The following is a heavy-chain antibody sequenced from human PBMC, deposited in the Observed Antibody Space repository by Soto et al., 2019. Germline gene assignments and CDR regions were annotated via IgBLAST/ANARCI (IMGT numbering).Heavy chain of an antibody. CDR2: IYYSGST. Sequence: KPSETLSLTCTVSGGSISSYYWSWIRQPPGKGLEWIGYIYYSGSTNYNPSLKSRVTISVDTSKNQFSLKLSSVTAADTAVYYCARVQQLVGGFDYWGQGTLVPVSP. CDR3: ARVQQLVGGFDY. D-gene: IGHD6-6*01. CDR1: GGSISSYY. V-gene: IGHV4-59*01. J-gene: IGHJ4*02.